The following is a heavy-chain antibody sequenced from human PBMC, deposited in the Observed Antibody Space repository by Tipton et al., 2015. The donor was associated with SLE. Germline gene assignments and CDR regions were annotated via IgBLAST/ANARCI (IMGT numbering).Heavy chain of an antibody. Sequence: LRLSCTVSGGSISSSSYYWGWIRQPPGKGLEWIGSIYYSGSTYYNPSLKSRVTISVDTSKNQFSLKLSSVTAADTAVYYCARDQIAMEPHGMDVWGQGTTVTVSS. CDR1: GGSISSSSYY. D-gene: IGHD5-18*01. CDR3: ARDQIAMEPHGMDV. V-gene: IGHV4-39*07. J-gene: IGHJ6*02. CDR2: IYYSGST.